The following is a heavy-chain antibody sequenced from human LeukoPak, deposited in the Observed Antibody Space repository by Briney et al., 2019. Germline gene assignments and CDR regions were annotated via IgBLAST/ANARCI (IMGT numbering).Heavy chain of an antibody. CDR3: ARGRCGTGGPIDY. V-gene: IGHV3-30*04. Sequence: PGGSLRLSCAASGFTFSSYAMHWVRQAPGKGLEWVAVISYDGSNKYYADSVKGRFTISRDNSKNTLYLQMNSLRAEDTAVYYCARGRCGTGGPIDYWGQGTLVTVSS. D-gene: IGHD1-1*01. J-gene: IGHJ4*02. CDR2: ISYDGSNK. CDR1: GFTFSSYA.